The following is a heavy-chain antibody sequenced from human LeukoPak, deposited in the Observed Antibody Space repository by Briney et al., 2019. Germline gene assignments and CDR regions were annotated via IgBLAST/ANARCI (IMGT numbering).Heavy chain of an antibody. CDR1: GFTLTGYW. Sequence: GGSLRLSCAASGFTLTGYWMHWVRQAPGRGLVWVSRINSDGSSTKYADSVKGRFTISRDNAKNTQYLQMNSLRAEDTGVYYCARAAVGAQVDFWGQGTLVTVSS. CDR2: INSDGSST. D-gene: IGHD1-26*01. CDR3: ARAAVGAQVDF. V-gene: IGHV3-74*03. J-gene: IGHJ4*02.